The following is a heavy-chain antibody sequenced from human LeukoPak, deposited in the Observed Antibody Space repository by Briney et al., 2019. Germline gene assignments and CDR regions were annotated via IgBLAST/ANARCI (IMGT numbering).Heavy chain of an antibody. J-gene: IGHJ5*02. CDR3: ARSYYDFLNWFDP. CDR1: GGSISSSSYY. CDR2: IYYSGST. V-gene: IGHV4-39*01. Sequence: SETLSLTCTVSGGSISSSSYYRGWIRQPPGKGLEWIGSIYYSGSTYYNPSLKSRVTISVDTSKNQFSLKLSSVTAADTAVYYCARSYYDFLNWFDPWGQGTLVTVSS. D-gene: IGHD3-3*01.